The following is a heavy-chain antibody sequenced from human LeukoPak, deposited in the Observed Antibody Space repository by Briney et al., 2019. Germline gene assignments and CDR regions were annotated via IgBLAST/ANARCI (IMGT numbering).Heavy chain of an antibody. CDR2: IFDGETT. Sequence: SETLSLTCSVSGGSIINGDYYWGWIRRAPGKGLEWIGSIFDGETTHYNPSLKNRATISVDTSKNQFSLKLTSVTAADATVYYCARQLPTAAADTRGYFDYWGQGTVVTVSS. J-gene: IGHJ4*01. V-gene: IGHV4-39*07. CDR1: GGSIINGDYY. D-gene: IGHD6-25*01. CDR3: ARQLPTAAADTRGYFDY.